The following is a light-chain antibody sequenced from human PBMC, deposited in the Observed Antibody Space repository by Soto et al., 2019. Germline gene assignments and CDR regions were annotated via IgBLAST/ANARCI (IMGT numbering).Light chain of an antibody. CDR3: MHATLFPL. J-gene: IGKJ1*01. CDR2: KIS. V-gene: IGKV2-24*01. Sequence: DIVLTQTPLSSAVTLGQPASISCRSSQSLVHSDGNTYLSWLHQRPGQPPRLLLYKISNRFSGVPDRFSGSGAGTDFTLKISRVEAEDVGVYYCMHATLFPLFGQGTKVDI. CDR1: QSLVHSDGNTY.